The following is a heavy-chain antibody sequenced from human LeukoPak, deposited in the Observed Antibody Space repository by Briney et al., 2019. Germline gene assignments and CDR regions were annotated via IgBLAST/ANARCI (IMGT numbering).Heavy chain of an antibody. CDR2: IYTSGST. V-gene: IGHV4-4*07. J-gene: IGHJ4*02. D-gene: IGHD3-3*01. CDR1: GGSISSYY. Sequence: SETLSLTCTVSGGSISSYYWSWIRQPAGKGLEWIGRIYTSGSTNYNPSLKSRVTMSVDTSKNQFSLKLSSVTAADTAVYYCARDPGGRFLEWLSPFDYWGQGTLVTVSS. CDR3: ARDPGGRFLEWLSPFDY.